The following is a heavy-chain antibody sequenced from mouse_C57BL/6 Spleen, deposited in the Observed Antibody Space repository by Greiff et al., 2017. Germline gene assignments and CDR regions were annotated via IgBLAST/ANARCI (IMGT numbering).Heavy chain of an antibody. CDR3: ARSDWDVASYFDY. Sequence: QVQLQQSGAELAKPGASVKLSCKASGYTFTSYWMHWVKQRPGQGLEWIGYINPSSGYTKSNQKFKDKATLTADKSSSTAYMQLSSLTYEDSAVYYCARSDWDVASYFDYWGQGTTLTVSS. V-gene: IGHV1-7*01. J-gene: IGHJ2*01. D-gene: IGHD4-1*01. CDR2: INPSSGYT. CDR1: GYTFTSYW.